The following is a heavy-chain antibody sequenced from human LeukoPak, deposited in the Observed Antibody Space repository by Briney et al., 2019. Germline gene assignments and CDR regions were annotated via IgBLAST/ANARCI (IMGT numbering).Heavy chain of an antibody. V-gene: IGHV4-39*01. CDR2: VYYSGTT. Sequence: SETLSLTCTVSGGSVSGSSYYWGWIRQPPGKGLEWIGNVYYSGTTYYSPSLKSRVTISVDTSKNQFSLKLSSVTAADTAVYYCARQDSITMPGGDSWGQGTPVTVSS. J-gene: IGHJ5*01. CDR1: GGSVSGSSYY. CDR3: ARQDSITMPGGDS. D-gene: IGHD3-10*01.